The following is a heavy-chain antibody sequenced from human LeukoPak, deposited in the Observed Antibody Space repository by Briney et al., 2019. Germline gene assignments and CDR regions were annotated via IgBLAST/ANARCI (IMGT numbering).Heavy chain of an antibody. CDR1: GDSVSSKSAS. J-gene: IGHJ4*02. V-gene: IGHV6-1*01. CDR3: ARGTGSLDY. Sequence: SQTLSLTCAISGDSVSSKSASWNWIRHSPSRGLEWLGRTYSRSKWFNDYAVSVKSRITINPDTYRNQFSLHLSSVTPDDTAVYYCARGTGSLDYWGQGTLVTVSS. D-gene: IGHD1-26*01. CDR2: TYSRSKWFN.